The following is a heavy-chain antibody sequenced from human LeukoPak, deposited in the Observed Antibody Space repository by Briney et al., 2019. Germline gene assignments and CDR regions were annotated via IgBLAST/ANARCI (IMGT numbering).Heavy chain of an antibody. CDR2: MCGGSSST. J-gene: IGHJ5*02. D-gene: IGHD3-22*01. CDR1: GFRYSNYA. V-gene: IGHV3-23*01. Sequence: GGSVRLSCRASGFRYSNYAMNWVRQAPGRGREWVSVMCGGSSSTNYTDSVKGRFTISRENSKNTLYLQMNSLRAGDTAVYYCAHTDSYYFDSGMASWGQGALVTVSS. CDR3: AHTDSYYFDSGMAS.